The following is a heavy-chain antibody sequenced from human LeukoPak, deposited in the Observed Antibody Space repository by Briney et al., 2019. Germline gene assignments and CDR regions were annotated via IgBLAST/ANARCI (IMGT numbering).Heavy chain of an antibody. Sequence: GESLKISCKGSGYSFTSYWIGWVRQMPGKGLEWMGIIYPGDSDTRYSPSFQGQVTISADKSISTAYLQWSSLKASDTAMYYCARPQNTIFGVVIDWYFDLWGRGTLVTVSS. D-gene: IGHD3-3*01. CDR2: IYPGDSDT. CDR3: ARPQNTIFGVVIDWYFDL. J-gene: IGHJ2*01. CDR1: GYSFTSYW. V-gene: IGHV5-51*01.